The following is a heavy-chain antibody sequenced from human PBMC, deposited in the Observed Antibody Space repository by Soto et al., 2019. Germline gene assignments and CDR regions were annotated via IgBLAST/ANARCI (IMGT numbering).Heavy chain of an antibody. CDR1: GYSFTSHY. D-gene: IGHD6-13*01. J-gene: IGHJ4*02. Sequence: ASVKVSCKAIGYSFTSHYMHWVRQAPGQGLEWMGIINPSGGSTSYAQKFQGRVTMTRGTSTSTVYMELSSLRSEDTAVYYCARDRYSSSWTVFYFDYWGQGTLVTVSS. V-gene: IGHV1-46*01. CDR3: ARDRYSSSWTVFYFDY. CDR2: INPSGGST.